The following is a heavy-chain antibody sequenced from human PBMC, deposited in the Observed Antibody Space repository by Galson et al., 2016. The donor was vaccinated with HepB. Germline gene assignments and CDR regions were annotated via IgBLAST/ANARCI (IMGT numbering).Heavy chain of an antibody. CDR3: AKDAYSRGDY. V-gene: IGHV3-7*05. D-gene: IGHD6-13*01. CDR1: GFSFSNCW. Sequence: SLRLSCAASGFSFSNCWMSWVRQAPGKGLEWVANIKYDGTEKSYVGSVKGRSTISRDNAKNSLYLQMNSLRVEDTAMYYCAKDAYSRGDYWGQGTLVTVSS. CDR2: IKYDGTEK. J-gene: IGHJ4*02.